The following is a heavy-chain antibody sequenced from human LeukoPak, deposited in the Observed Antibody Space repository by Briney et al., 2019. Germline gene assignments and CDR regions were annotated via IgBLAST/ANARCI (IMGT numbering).Heavy chain of an antibody. CDR2: INTNTGNP. CDR3: ARDESDYGDYSWFDP. J-gene: IGHJ5*02. CDR1: GYTFTSYA. V-gene: IGHV7-4-1*02. D-gene: IGHD4-17*01. Sequence: GASVKVSCKASGYTFTSYAMNWVRQAPGQGLEWMGWINTNTGNPTYAQGLTGRFVFSLDTSVSTAYLQISSLKAEDTAVYYCARDESDYGDYSWFDPWGQGTLVTVSS.